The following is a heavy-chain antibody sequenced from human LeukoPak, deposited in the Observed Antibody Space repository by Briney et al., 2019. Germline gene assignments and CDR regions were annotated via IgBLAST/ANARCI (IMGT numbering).Heavy chain of an antibody. Sequence: PGASVKVSCKASGDTFTTYGITWVRQAPGQGLEWMGWISGYNGNTEYTQKFQGRVATTRDTSTSTAYMELRSLRSDDTAVYYCARGLSCSGNTCYAAHFDSWGQGTLVTV. CDR2: ISGYNGNT. CDR3: ARGLSCSGNTCYAAHFDS. CDR1: GDTFTTYG. J-gene: IGHJ4*02. D-gene: IGHD2-15*01. V-gene: IGHV1-18*01.